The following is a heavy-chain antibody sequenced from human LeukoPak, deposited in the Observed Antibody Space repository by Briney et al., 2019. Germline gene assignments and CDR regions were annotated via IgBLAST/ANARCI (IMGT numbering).Heavy chain of an antibody. CDR1: GYTFTSYY. Sequence: ASVKVSCKASGYTFTSYYMHWVRQAPGQGLEWMGIINPSGGSTSYAQKFQGRVTITADKSTSTAYMELSSLRSEDTAVYFCARVYYHGSGRPPNWFDPWGQGTLVTVSS. CDR3: ARVYYHGSGRPPNWFDP. CDR2: INPSGGST. V-gene: IGHV1-46*01. D-gene: IGHD3-10*01. J-gene: IGHJ5*02.